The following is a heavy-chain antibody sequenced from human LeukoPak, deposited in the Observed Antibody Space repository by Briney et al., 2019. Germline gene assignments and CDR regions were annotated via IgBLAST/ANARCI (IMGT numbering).Heavy chain of an antibody. CDR3: VGEPDEMVYAPLYYYGMDV. J-gene: IGHJ6*02. V-gene: IGHV1-69*04. CDR1: GYTFTSYG. Sequence: GASVKVSCKASGYTFTSYGISWVRQAPGQGLEWMGRIIPILGIANYAQKFQGRVTITADKSTSTAYMELSSLRSEDTAVYYCVGEPDEMVYAPLYYYGMDVWGQGTTVTVSS. CDR2: IIPILGIA. D-gene: IGHD2-8*01.